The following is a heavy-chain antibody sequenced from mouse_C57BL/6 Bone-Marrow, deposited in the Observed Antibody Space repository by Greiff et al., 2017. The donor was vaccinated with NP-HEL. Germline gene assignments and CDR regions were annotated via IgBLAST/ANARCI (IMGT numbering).Heavy chain of an antibody. V-gene: IGHV1-81*01. D-gene: IGHD4-1*01. CDR2: IYPRSGNT. CDR3: ARGGWDDDY. CDR1: GYTFTSYG. J-gene: IGHJ2*01. Sequence: VQLQQSGAELARPGASVKLSCKASGYTFTSYGISWVKQRTGQGLEWIGEIYPRSGNTYYNEKFKGKATLTADKSSSTAYMELRSLTAEDSVVYFCARGGWDDDYWGQGTTLTVSS.